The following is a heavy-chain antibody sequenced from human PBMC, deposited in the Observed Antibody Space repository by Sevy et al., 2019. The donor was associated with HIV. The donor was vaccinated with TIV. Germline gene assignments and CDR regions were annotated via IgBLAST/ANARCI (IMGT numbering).Heavy chain of an antibody. D-gene: IGHD1-26*01. CDR3: AKDLYLRGIMDV. J-gene: IGHJ6*02. Sequence: GGSLRLSCASSGFTFSSYGMHWVRQAPGKGLEWVAFIRYDGSNKYYADSVKGRFTISRDNSKNTLYLQMNSLRAEDTAVYYCAKDLYLRGIMDVWGQGTTVTVSS. CDR2: IRYDGSNK. V-gene: IGHV3-30*02. CDR1: GFTFSSYG.